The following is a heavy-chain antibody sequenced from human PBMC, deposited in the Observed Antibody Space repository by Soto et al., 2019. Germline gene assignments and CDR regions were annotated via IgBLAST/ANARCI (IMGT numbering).Heavy chain of an antibody. CDR1: GDTFNSYV. Sequence: VQLVQSGAEVKRPGSSVKVSCESSGDTFNSYVISWVRQAPGQGLEWMGGIIPILGVTHYSQKFQGRVTISALSSTGTAYMELTNLGFEDTALYFCARESLGAKGSDHWGQGTLVTVSS. D-gene: IGHD3-16*01. CDR3: ARESLGAKGSDH. CDR2: IIPILGVT. J-gene: IGHJ4*02. V-gene: IGHV1-69*09.